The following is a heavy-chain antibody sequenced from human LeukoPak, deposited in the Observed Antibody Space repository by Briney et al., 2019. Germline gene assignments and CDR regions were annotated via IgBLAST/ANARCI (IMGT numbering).Heavy chain of an antibody. CDR3: ARGLWFGESPNWFDP. J-gene: IGHJ5*02. V-gene: IGHV1-2*02. Sequence: ASVKVSCKASGYTFTGHYMHWVRQAPGQGLEWMGWINPNSGGTNYAQKFQGRVTMTRDTSISTAYMELSRLRSDDTAVYYCARGLWFGESPNWFDPRGQGTLVTVSS. CDR1: GYTFTGHY. D-gene: IGHD3-10*01. CDR2: INPNSGGT.